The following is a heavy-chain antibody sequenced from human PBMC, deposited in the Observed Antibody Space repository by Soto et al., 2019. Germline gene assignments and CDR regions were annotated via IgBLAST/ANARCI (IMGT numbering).Heavy chain of an antibody. CDR2: IDPSGGST. V-gene: IGHV1-46*01. CDR3: ARDSGHYYRSDAFDI. Sequence: ASVKVSCKASGYTFTASYMHWVRQAPGQGLEWMGIIDPSGGSTSNSQKLQGRVTMTRDTSTSTVYMELNSLRSEDTAVFYCARDSGHYYRSDAFDIWGQGTMVTV. D-gene: IGHD1-26*01. CDR1: GYTFTASY. J-gene: IGHJ3*02.